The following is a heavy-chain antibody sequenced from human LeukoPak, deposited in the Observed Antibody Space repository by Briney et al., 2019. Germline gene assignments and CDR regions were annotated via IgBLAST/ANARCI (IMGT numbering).Heavy chain of an antibody. V-gene: IGHV4-59*08. D-gene: IGHD3-10*01. Sequence: SETLSLTCTVSGGSIWSYHWGWIRQPPGKGLEWIGYIHYSESTKYNPSLKSRVTMSVDTSKNQFSLKLSSVTAADTAVYYCASRSGSFSDALDIWGQGTLVTVSS. CDR1: GGSIWSYH. J-gene: IGHJ3*02. CDR2: IHYSEST. CDR3: ASRSGSFSDALDI.